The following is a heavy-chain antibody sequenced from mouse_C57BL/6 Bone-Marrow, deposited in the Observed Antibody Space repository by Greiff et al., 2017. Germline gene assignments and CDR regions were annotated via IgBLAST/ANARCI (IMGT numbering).Heavy chain of an antibody. CDR3: AGWLLRFAY. CDR2: ISDGGSYT. CDR1: GFIFSSYA. V-gene: IGHV5-4*01. Sequence: EVQLVESGGGLVKPGGSLKLSCAASGFIFSSYAMSWVRQTPEKRLEWVATISDGGSYTYYPDNVKGRYTSSRDNAKNHLSLHMSPLKSEDTAMYYGAGWLLRFAYWGQGTLVTVSA. J-gene: IGHJ3*01. D-gene: IGHD2-3*01.